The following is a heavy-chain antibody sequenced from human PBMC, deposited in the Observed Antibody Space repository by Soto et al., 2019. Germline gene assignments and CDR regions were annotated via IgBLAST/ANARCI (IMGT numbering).Heavy chain of an antibody. CDR2: IYYSGST. CDR1: GGSISSHY. CDR3: ARVPAP. V-gene: IGHV4-59*11. Sequence: PSETLSLTCTVSGGSISSHYWSWIRQPPGKGLEWIGYIYYSGSTNYNPSLKSRVTISVDTSKNQFSLKLSSVTAADTAVYYCARVPAPWGQGTLVTVSS. J-gene: IGHJ5*02.